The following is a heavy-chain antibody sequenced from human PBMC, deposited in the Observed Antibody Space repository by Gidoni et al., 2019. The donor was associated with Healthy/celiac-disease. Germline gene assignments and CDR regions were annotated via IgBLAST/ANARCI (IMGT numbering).Heavy chain of an antibody. CDR3: ARVGYDILTGYFDY. Sequence: EVQLVESGVGLIQPGGSLRLSCAASGFTVSSNYMSWVGQAPGKGLEWVSVIYSGGSTYYADSGKGRFTISRDNSKNTLYLQMNSLRAEDTAVYYCARVGYDILTGYFDYWGQGTLVTVSS. V-gene: IGHV3-53*01. CDR1: GFTVSSNY. J-gene: IGHJ4*02. D-gene: IGHD3-9*01. CDR2: IYSGGST.